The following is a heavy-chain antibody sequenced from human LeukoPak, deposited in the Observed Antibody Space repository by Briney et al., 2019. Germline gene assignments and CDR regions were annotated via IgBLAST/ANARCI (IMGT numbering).Heavy chain of an antibody. CDR2: INWNGDRT. V-gene: IGHV3-20*04. CDR1: GFTFDDSG. Sequence: GGALRLSCAASGFTFDDSGMSWVRQAPGKGLEWVSGINWNGDRTAYADSVKGRFTISRDNAKNSLYLHMNSLRAEDTALYYCATVKILSGFRPWGQGTLVTVSS. CDR3: ATVKILSGFRP. J-gene: IGHJ5*02. D-gene: IGHD2/OR15-2a*01.